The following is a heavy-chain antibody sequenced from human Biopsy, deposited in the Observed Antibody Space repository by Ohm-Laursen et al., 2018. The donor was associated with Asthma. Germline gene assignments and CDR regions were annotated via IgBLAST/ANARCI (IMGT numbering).Heavy chain of an antibody. J-gene: IGHJ4*02. Sequence: TLSLTCTGSYFSSTSGGYYCTWLRQRPGKGLVGIGYIYYSGSTYYNPSLKRRVSISIDTSKNQFFLKLSSVTAADTAVYYCARAQDYYDSRGYYRSFDYWGQGTLVTVSS. CDR2: IYYSGST. D-gene: IGHD3-22*01. CDR1: YFSSTSGGYY. CDR3: ARAQDYYDSRGYYRSFDY. V-gene: IGHV4-31*03.